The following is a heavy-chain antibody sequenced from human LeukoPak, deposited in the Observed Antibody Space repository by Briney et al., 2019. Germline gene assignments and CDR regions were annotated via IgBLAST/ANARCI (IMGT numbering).Heavy chain of an antibody. V-gene: IGHV1-58*01. CDR1: GFTFTSSA. D-gene: IGHD6-19*01. Sequence: ASVKVSCKASGFTFTSSAVQWVRQARGQRLEWIGWIVVGSGNTNYAQKFHERVTITRDMSTSTAYMELSSLRSEDTAVYYCAAVTAVAGALDCWGQGTLVTVTP. CDR2: IVVGSGNT. J-gene: IGHJ4*02. CDR3: AAVTAVAGALDC.